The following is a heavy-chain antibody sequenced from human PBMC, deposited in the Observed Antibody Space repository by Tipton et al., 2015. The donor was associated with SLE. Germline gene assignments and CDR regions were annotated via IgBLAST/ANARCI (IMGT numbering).Heavy chain of an antibody. CDR3: ARERFFARRGFDI. D-gene: IGHD3-9*01. J-gene: IGHJ6*04. CDR2: IYYSGST. Sequence: TLSLTCTVSGGSISSYYWSWIRQPPGKGLEWIGYIYYSGSTNYNPSLKSRVTISVDTSKNQFSLKLSSVTAADTAVYYCARERFFARRGFDIWGKGTTVTVSS. V-gene: IGHV4-59*01. CDR1: GGSISSYY.